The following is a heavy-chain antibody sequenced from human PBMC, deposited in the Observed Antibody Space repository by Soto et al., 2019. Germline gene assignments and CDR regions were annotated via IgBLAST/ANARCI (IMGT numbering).Heavy chain of an antibody. CDR3: ARDDNDKYGDDMGGLGC. CDR2: IYYDGSNK. V-gene: IGHV3-33*01. D-gene: IGHD2-21*02. Sequence: QEQLVESGGGVVQPGTSLRLSCAASGFTFSSYGMHWVRQAPGKGLEWVTGIYYDGSNKFYADSVKGRFTISRDNSKNTVYLQMNSLRAEVTAVYYCARDDNDKYGDDMGGLGCWAQGTLGTDSS. CDR1: GFTFSSYG. J-gene: IGHJ4*02.